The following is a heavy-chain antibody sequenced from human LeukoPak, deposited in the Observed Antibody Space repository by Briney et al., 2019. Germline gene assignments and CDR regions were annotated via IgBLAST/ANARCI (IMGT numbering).Heavy chain of an antibody. V-gene: IGHV1-69*04. CDR1: GGTFSSYA. Sequence: GASVKVSCKASGGTFSSYAISWVRQAPGQGLEWMGRIIPILGIANYAQKFQGRVSITADRSTSTAYMELSSLRSEDTAVYYCARDRGSLGIGSGLDYWGQGTLVTVSS. CDR3: ARDRGSLGIGSGLDY. CDR2: IIPILGIA. J-gene: IGHJ4*02. D-gene: IGHD7-27*01.